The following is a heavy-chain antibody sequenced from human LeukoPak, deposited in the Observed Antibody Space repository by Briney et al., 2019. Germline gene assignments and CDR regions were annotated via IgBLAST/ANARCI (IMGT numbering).Heavy chain of an antibody. D-gene: IGHD3-22*01. Sequence: ASVKVSCKASGYTFTGYYMHWVRQAPGQGLEWMGWIDPNSGGTNYAQKFQGRVTMTRDTSISTAYMELSRLRSDDTAVYYCARGGSRYYDSSGYYSASVDYWGQGTLVTVSS. V-gene: IGHV1-2*02. CDR2: IDPNSGGT. J-gene: IGHJ4*02. CDR1: GYTFTGYY. CDR3: ARGGSRYYDSSGYYSASVDY.